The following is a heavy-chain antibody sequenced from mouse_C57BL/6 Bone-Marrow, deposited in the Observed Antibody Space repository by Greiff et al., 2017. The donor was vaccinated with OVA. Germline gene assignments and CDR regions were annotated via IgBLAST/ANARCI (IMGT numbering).Heavy chain of an antibody. Sequence: VQLVESGPELVKPGASVKISCKASGYAFSSSWMNWVKQRPGKGLEWIGRIYPGDGDTNYNGKFKGKATLTADKSSSTAYMQLSSLTSEDSAVYFCATKDYDDAMDYWGQGTSVTVSS. V-gene: IGHV1-82*01. CDR3: ATKDYDDAMDY. CDR1: GYAFSSSW. CDR2: IYPGDGDT. D-gene: IGHD2-4*01. J-gene: IGHJ4*01.